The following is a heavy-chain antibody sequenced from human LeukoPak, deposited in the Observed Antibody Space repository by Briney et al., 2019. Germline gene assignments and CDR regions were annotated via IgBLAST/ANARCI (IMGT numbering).Heavy chain of an antibody. D-gene: IGHD1-26*01. CDR2: VDPEDGET. J-gene: IGHJ4*02. Sequence: GASVKISCKASGYTFTDYYMHWVQQAPGKGLEWMGRVDPEDGETIYAEKFQGRVTMTEDTSTDTAYMELSSLRSEDTAVYYCATVLVGAIYYFDYWGQGTLVTVSS. CDR3: ATVLVGAIYYFDY. CDR1: GYTFTDYY. V-gene: IGHV1-69-2*01.